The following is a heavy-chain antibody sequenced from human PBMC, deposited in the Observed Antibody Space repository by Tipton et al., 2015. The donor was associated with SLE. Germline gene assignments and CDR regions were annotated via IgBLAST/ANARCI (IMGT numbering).Heavy chain of an antibody. CDR2: ISSYNGNT. CDR3: ARVHLLPGGSYVCFDP. V-gene: IGHV1-18*01. CDR1: GYTFTTYG. D-gene: IGHD1-26*01. Sequence: QSGAEVKKPGASVRVSCKASGYTFTTYGISWVRQAPGQGLEWMGWISSYNGNTNYAQKLQGRVTMTSDTSTSTAYMELRSLRSDGTALYYCARVHLLPGGSYVCFDPWGQG. J-gene: IGHJ5*02.